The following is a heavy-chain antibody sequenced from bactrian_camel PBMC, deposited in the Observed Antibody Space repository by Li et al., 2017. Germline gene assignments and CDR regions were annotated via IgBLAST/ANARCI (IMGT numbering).Heavy chain of an antibody. V-gene: IGHV3S26*01. CDR1: GYTYSYC. J-gene: IGHJ4*01. D-gene: IGHD3*01. CDR2: IYGGFDRI. Sequence: HVQLVESGGESVQAGGSLRLTCTASGYTYSYCMGWLRQAPGKEREGVAHIYGGFDRIGYADSVKGRFTISRDNAKNTLYLQMNNLQSEDTAMYTCVVRRVKECGAAGWWMGGLEGQGTQVTVS.